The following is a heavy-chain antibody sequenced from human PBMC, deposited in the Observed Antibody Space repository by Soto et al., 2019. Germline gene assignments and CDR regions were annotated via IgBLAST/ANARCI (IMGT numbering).Heavy chain of an antibody. CDR1: GFTFSNAW. CDR3: TTGSAANYYGSGTYYNDYYYGMDV. Sequence: EVQLVESGGGLVKPGGSLRLSCAASGFTFSNAWMNWVRQAPGKGLEWVGRIKSKTDGGTTDYAAPVKGRFTISRDDSKNTLYLQMNSLKTDDTAVYYCTTGSAANYYGSGTYYNDYYYGMDVWGQGTTVTVSS. D-gene: IGHD3-10*01. CDR2: IKSKTDGGTT. J-gene: IGHJ6*02. V-gene: IGHV3-15*07.